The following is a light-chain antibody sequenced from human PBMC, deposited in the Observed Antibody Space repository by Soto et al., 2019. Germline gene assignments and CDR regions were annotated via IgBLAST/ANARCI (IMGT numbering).Light chain of an antibody. V-gene: IGKV2-28*01. CDR3: MQALQTPYT. J-gene: IGKJ2*01. CDR2: LGS. Sequence: DIVMTQSPLSLPVTPGEPASISCRSSQSHLHSNGYNYLDWYLQKPGQSPQLLIYLGSNRASGVPDRFSGSGSGTDFTLKISRVEAEDVGVYYCMQALQTPYTFSQGTKLEIK. CDR1: QSHLHSNGYNY.